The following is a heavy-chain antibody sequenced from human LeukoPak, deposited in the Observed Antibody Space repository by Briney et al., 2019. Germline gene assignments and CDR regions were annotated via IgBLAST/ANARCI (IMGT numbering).Heavy chain of an antibody. Sequence: ASVKVSCKASGYTFTSYGISWVRQAPGQGLEWMGWISAYNGNINYAQKLQGRVTMTTDTSTSTAYMELRSLRSDDTAVYYCARDHGIVVVPAAMLFDYWGQGTLVTVSS. CDR2: ISAYNGNI. CDR3: ARDHGIVVVPAAMLFDY. D-gene: IGHD2-2*01. CDR1: GYTFTSYG. V-gene: IGHV1-18*01. J-gene: IGHJ4*02.